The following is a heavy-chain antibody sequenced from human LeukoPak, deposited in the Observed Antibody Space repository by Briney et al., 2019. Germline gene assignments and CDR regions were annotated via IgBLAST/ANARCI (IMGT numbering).Heavy chain of an antibody. V-gene: IGHV3-23*01. CDR1: GFTFSSYA. J-gene: IGHJ3*02. CDR3: ANCPTRAFDI. CDR2: FSGSGGST. Sequence: GGSLRLSCAASGFTFSSYAMSWVRQAPGKGLDWVSAFSGSGGSTYYADSVKGRFTISRDNSKNTLYLQMNSLRAEDTAVYYCANCPTRAFDIWGQGAMVTVSS.